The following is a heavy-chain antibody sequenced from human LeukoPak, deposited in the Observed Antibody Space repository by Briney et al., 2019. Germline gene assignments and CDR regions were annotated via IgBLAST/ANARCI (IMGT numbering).Heavy chain of an antibody. Sequence: PSETLSLTCAVSGYSISSGYYWGWIRQPPGKGLEWIGSTYHSGSTYYNPSLKSRVTISVETSKNQLSLKLSSVTAADTAVYYCARRVYDSSGYYYGAFDYWGQGALVTVSS. J-gene: IGHJ4*02. CDR2: TYHSGST. D-gene: IGHD3-22*01. V-gene: IGHV4-38-2*01. CDR1: GYSISSGYY. CDR3: ARRVYDSSGYYYGAFDY.